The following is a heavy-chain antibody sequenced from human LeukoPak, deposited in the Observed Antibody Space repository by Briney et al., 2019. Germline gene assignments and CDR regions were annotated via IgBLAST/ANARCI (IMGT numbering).Heavy chain of an antibody. V-gene: IGHV4-39*07. CDR2: IYYSGST. D-gene: IGHD6-13*01. Sequence: PSETLSLTCTVSGGSISSSSYYWGWIRQPPGKGLEWIGSIYYSGSTYYNPSLKSRVTISVDTSKNQFSLKLRSVTAADTAVYYCARLPIAAAGPTFDYWGQGTLVTVSS. J-gene: IGHJ4*02. CDR3: ARLPIAAAGPTFDY. CDR1: GGSISSSSYY.